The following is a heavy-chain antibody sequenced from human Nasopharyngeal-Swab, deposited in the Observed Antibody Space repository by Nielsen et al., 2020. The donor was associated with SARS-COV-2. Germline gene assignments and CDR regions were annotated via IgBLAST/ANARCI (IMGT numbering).Heavy chain of an antibody. J-gene: IGHJ4*02. CDR2: ISSSGGNA. CDR3: VKGVRDTPKVTDLDY. CDR1: GFIFSSFP. V-gene: IGHV3-64D*08. Sequence: GGSLRLSCSASGFIFSSFPMQWVRQAPGKGLVYISAISSSGGNAYYSDSVQGRFTISRDNSINTLYLQMSSLRTEDTAVYYCVKGVRDTPKVTDLDYWGQGTLVTVSS. D-gene: IGHD5-18*01.